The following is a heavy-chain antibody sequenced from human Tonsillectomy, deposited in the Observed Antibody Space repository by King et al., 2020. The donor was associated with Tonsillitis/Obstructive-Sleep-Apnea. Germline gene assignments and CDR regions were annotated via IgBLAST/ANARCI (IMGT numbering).Heavy chain of an antibody. CDR1: GGSISSSSYY. CDR3: ARQDDFWSGYDLDYYGMDV. J-gene: IGHJ6*02. D-gene: IGHD3-3*01. Sequence: QLQESGPGLVKPSETLSLTCTVSGGSISSSSYYWGWIRQPPGQGLEWIGNIYYSGSTFYNPSLKSRVTISGDTSKNQFSLKLSSVTAADTAVYYCARQDDFWSGYDLDYYGMDVWGQGTTVTVSS. V-gene: IGHV4-39*01. CDR2: IYYSGST.